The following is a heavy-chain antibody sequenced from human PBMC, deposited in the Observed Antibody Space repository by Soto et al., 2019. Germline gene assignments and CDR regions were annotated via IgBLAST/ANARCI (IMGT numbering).Heavy chain of an antibody. Sequence: PSETLSLTCTVSGGSISSYYWRWIRQPPGKGLEWIGYIYYSGSTNYNPSLKSRVTISVDTSKNQFSLKLSSVTAADTAVYYCARADLGTAAGTESYYFDYWGQGTLVTVSS. J-gene: IGHJ4*02. CDR2: IYYSGST. D-gene: IGHD6-13*01. CDR3: ARADLGTAAGTESYYFDY. V-gene: IGHV4-59*01. CDR1: GGSISSYY.